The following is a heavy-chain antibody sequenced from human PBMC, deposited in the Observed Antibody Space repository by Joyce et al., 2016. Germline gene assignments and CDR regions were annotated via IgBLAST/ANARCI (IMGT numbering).Heavy chain of an antibody. Sequence: QAQLVESGGGVVQPGRSLRLSCAVSGFTFRSYGMHWVRQAPGKGLEVVGFISNDGKNNNYADSVKGRFTVSRDNSKMILSLQMNSLRPEDTAVYYCAKDRETSAVLDFWGQGTPITVSS. D-gene: IGHD6-25*01. J-gene: IGHJ4*02. V-gene: IGHV3-30*18. CDR2: ISNDGKNN. CDR1: GFTFRSYG. CDR3: AKDRETSAVLDF.